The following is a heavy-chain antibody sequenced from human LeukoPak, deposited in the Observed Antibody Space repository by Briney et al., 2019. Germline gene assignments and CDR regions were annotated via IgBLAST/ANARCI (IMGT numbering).Heavy chain of an antibody. D-gene: IGHD1-7*01. V-gene: IGHV3-23*01. J-gene: IGHJ4*02. CDR3: AKAMDLYNRNYPQCFDY. CDR1: GFTFSSYA. Sequence: GGSLRLSCAASGFTFSSYAMSWVRQAPGKGLEWVSAISGSGGSTYYADSVKGRFTISRDNSKNTLYLKMNSLRAEDTAVYYCAKAMDLYNRNYPQCFDYWGQGTLVTVSS. CDR2: ISGSGGST.